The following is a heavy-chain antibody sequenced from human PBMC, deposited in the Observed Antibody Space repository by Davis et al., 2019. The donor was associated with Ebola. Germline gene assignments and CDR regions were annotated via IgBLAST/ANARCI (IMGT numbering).Heavy chain of an antibody. CDR1: EFTFSTYW. J-gene: IGHJ4*02. CDR2: IKEDGSEK. CDR3: AKIFFGTRAIDYGDY. V-gene: IGHV3-7*03. Sequence: GESLKISCAASEFTFSTYWMNWVRQAPGKGLEWVANIKEDGSEKYYADSVKGRFTVSRDNAKNSLYLQMNSLRAEDTAVYYCAKIFFGTRAIDYGDYWGQGTLVTVSS. D-gene: IGHD3-3*01.